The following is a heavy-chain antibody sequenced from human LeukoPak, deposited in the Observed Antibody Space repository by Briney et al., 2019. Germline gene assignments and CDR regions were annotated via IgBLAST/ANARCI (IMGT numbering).Heavy chain of an antibody. J-gene: IGHJ5*02. D-gene: IGHD6-19*01. CDR3: AREDSSDFTGFDP. V-gene: IGHV3-30*01. Sequence: SVKGRFTISRDDSKNTLFLQMNSLRPEDTAIYYCAREDSSDFTGFDPWGQGTLVTVSS.